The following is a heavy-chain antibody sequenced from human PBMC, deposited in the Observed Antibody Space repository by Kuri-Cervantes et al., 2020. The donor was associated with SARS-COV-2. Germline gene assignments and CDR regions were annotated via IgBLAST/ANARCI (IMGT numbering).Heavy chain of an antibody. D-gene: IGHD6-19*01. Sequence: GTLKISCAASGFTFSSYAMSWVRQAPGKGLEWVSAISGSGGSTYYADSVKGRFTISRDNSKNTLYLQMNSLRAEDTAVYYCAKDVINGGQWLVGGFDYWGQGTLVTVSS. CDR1: GFTFSSYA. CDR2: ISGSGGST. V-gene: IGHV3-23*01. J-gene: IGHJ4*02. CDR3: AKDVINGGQWLVGGFDY.